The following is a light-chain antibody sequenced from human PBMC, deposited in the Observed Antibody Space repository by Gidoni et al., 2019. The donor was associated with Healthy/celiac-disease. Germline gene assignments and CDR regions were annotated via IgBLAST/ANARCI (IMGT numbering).Light chain of an antibody. Sequence: QPLLTQPPSVSAPPRHKVTIARSGSSANIGSNYVTWFQQLPATAAKLLIYDNNKQPSGIPDRFSGSKSGTSATLGITGLQTGEEDDYYCGAWDSSLSFVVFGGGTKLTVL. CDR2: DNN. J-gene: IGLJ2*01. CDR1: SANIGSNY. V-gene: IGLV1-51*01. CDR3: GAWDSSLSFVV.